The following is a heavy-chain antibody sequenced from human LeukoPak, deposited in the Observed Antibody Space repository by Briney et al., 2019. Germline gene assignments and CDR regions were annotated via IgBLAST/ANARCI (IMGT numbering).Heavy chain of an antibody. CDR2: IKQDGSEK. V-gene: IGHV3-7*01. J-gene: IGHJ6*02. CDR1: GFTFSSHW. D-gene: IGHD6-19*01. CDR3: ARDTSAWRYGMDV. Sequence: GGPLRLPCEASGFTFSSHWMSWVRQAPGKGLEWVAIIKQDGSEKDYVDSVTGRFTISRDNAKDSLYLQMSSLRDEDTAVYYCARDTSAWRYGMDVWGQGTTVTVSS.